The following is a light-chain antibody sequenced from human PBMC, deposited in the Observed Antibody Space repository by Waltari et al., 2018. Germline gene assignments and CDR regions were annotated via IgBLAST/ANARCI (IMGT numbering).Light chain of an antibody. CDR3: KKYRNLWT. Sequence: DIQMTQSPSTLSASVGGRVTITCRARQRLSNWLAWYQQKPGKAPTVLIYKASPLESGGPSRFSGSGYGTEFSLTIISMQPDDLATYYCKKYRNLWTFGAGPKVEIK. J-gene: IGKJ1*01. CDR1: QRLSNW. CDR2: KAS. V-gene: IGKV1-5*03.